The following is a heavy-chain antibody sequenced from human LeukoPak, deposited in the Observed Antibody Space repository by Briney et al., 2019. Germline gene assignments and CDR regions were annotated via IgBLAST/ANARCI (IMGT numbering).Heavy chain of an antibody. CDR3: AKDKRDSSGYYYAFDI. V-gene: IGHV3-30*18. Sequence: GRPQRLSCAASGFPLSSYGMHGVRHAPGRGREGGADISYDGSNKYFGHSVKGRFTISRHNSKNTLYLQMNSLRAEDTAVYYCAKDKRDSSGYYYAFDIWGQGTMVTVSS. J-gene: IGHJ3*02. CDR2: ISYDGSNK. D-gene: IGHD3-22*01. CDR1: GFPLSSYG.